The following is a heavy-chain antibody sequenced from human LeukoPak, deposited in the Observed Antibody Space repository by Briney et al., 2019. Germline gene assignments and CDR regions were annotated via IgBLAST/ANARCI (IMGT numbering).Heavy chain of an antibody. J-gene: IGHJ3*02. CDR1: GFTFSSYS. V-gene: IGHV3-21*01. CDR3: ARDRPRPGAFDI. Sequence: GGSLRLSCAASGFTFSSYSMNWVRQAPGKGLEWVSSISSSSSYIYYADSVKGRFTISRDNAKNSLYLQMNSLRAEDTAVYYCARDRPRPGAFDIWGQGTMVTVSS. CDR2: ISSSSSYI.